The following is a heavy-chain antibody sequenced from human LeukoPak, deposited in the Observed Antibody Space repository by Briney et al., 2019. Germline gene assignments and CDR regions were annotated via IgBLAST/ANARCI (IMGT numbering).Heavy chain of an antibody. CDR1: GFTFSSYW. J-gene: IGHJ6*02. V-gene: IGHV3-7*01. D-gene: IGHD3-10*01. Sequence: GGSLRLSCAASGFTFSSYWMYWVRQAPGKGLEWVANIEQDGSEKYYVDSVKGRFTISRDNAKNSLDLQMNSLRVEDTGVYYCARADYYGSPGHFGMDVWGRGTTVTVSS. CDR3: ARADYYGSPGHFGMDV. CDR2: IEQDGSEK.